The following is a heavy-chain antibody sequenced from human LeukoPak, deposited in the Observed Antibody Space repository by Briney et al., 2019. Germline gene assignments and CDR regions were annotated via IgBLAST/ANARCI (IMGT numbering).Heavy chain of an antibody. J-gene: IGHJ4*02. Sequence: SETLSLTCAVSGGSITIHHWSWIRQPPGKELEWIGYIDASGDTRYDPSIKSRVTISTDTSRTQFSLKLTSVTAADTAVYYCAKGWRGDHFDYWGQGILVTVFS. V-gene: IGHV4-59*11. D-gene: IGHD3-16*01. CDR3: AKGWRGDHFDY. CDR1: GGSITIHH. CDR2: IDASGDT.